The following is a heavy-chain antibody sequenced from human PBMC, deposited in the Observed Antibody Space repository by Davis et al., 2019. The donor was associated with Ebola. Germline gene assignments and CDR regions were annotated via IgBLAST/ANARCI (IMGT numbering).Heavy chain of an antibody. CDR2: IWYDGSNK. CDR3: AKGLRGWDAFDI. J-gene: IGHJ3*02. D-gene: IGHD5-12*01. V-gene: IGHV3-30*02. Sequence: GESLKISCAASGFTFSSYGMHRVRQAPGKGLEWVAVIWYDGSNKYYADSVKGRFTISRDNSKNTLYLQMNSLRAEDTAVYYCAKGLRGWDAFDIWGQGTMVTVSS. CDR1: GFTFSSYG.